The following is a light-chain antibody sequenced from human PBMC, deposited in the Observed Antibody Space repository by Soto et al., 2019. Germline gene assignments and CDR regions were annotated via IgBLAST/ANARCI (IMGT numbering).Light chain of an antibody. Sequence: DIQMTQSPSTLSASVGDRVTISCRASQTISNWLAWYQQKPGKAPKLLIYDASSLESGVPSRFSGSGSGTEFTLTISSLQPEDFATYYCQQYHIYSGTFGQGTKVDIK. CDR2: DAS. CDR1: QTISNW. CDR3: QQYHIYSGT. V-gene: IGKV1-5*01. J-gene: IGKJ1*01.